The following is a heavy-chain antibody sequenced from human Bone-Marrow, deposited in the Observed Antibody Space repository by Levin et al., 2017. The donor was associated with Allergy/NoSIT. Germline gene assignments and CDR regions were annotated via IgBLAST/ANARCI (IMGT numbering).Heavy chain of an antibody. Sequence: SQTLSLTCAVSGGSISSGGYSLSWIRQPPGKGLEWIGYIYDSGNTYYNPSLKSRVTILVDMSKKRFSLRLTSVTAADTAVYYCARGTTVTPGGTDSFDIWGQGTFVTVS. CDR2: IYDSGNT. D-gene: IGHD4-17*01. J-gene: IGHJ3*02. CDR3: ARGTTVTPGGTDSFDI. V-gene: IGHV4-30-2*01. CDR1: GGSISSGGYS.